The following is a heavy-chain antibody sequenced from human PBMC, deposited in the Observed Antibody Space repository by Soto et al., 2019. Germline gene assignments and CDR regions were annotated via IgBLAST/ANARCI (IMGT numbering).Heavy chain of an antibody. V-gene: IGHV3-30-3*01. CDR1: GFTFSSYA. Sequence: ESGGGVVQPGRSLRLSCAASGFTFSSYAMHWVRQAPGKGLEWVAVISYDGSNKYYADSVKGRFTISRDNSKNTLYLQMNSLRAEDTAVYYCARERSPGYGDYVPFDYWGQGTLVTVSS. CDR2: ISYDGSNK. D-gene: IGHD4-17*01. CDR3: ARERSPGYGDYVPFDY. J-gene: IGHJ4*02.